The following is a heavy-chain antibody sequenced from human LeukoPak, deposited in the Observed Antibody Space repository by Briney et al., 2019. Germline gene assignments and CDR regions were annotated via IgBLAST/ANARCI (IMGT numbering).Heavy chain of an antibody. V-gene: IGHV3-23*01. Sequence: GGSLRLPCVASGFTFSNYAMTGVRQPPGKGLEWVSTISGSGSSTYYADSVKGRFTISRDNSKNTLYLQMNSLRAEDTAVYYCAKVPSTYSSSCYWGQGTLVTVSS. CDR1: GFTFSNYA. D-gene: IGHD6-13*01. CDR2: ISGSGSST. J-gene: IGHJ4*02. CDR3: AKVPSTYSSSCY.